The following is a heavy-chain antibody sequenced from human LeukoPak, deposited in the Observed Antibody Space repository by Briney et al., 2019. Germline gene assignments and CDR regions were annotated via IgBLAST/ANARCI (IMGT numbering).Heavy chain of an antibody. D-gene: IGHD4-17*01. CDR1: GFTFSSYS. V-gene: IGHV3-48*01. J-gene: IGHJ4*02. Sequence: GGSLRLSCAASGFTFSSYSMNWVRRAPGKGLEWVSYISSSSSTIYYADSVKGRFTISRDNAKNSLYLQMNSLRAEDTAVYYCARDLSLTTVTTFGYWGQGTLVTVSS. CDR2: ISSSSSTI. CDR3: ARDLSLTTVTTFGY.